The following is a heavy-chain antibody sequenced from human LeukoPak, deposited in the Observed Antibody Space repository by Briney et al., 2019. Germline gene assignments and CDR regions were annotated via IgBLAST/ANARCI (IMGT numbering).Heavy chain of an antibody. D-gene: IGHD4-23*01. CDR3: AKVGGGNTRGNFDY. CDR2: LSGSGVGT. V-gene: IGHV3-23*01. Sequence: GASLRLSCAASGFAFSSYAISWVRQAPGKGLEWVSTLSGSGVGTYYADSVRGRFTISRDNSRTTLYLQMNSLRAEDTAVYYCAKVGGGNTRGNFDYWGQGTLVTVSS. J-gene: IGHJ4*02. CDR1: GFAFSSYA.